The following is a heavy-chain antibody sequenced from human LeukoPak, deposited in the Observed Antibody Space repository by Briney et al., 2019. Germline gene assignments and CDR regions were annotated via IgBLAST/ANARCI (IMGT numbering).Heavy chain of an antibody. V-gene: IGHV3-11*01. D-gene: IGHD6-13*01. Sequence: GGSLRLSCAAFGFTFNDYYMSWIRQAPGKGLEWVSYIDNSDTTIYYAHSVKGRFTISRDNANNSLYLQMNSLRAEDTAVYYCARRKHSSGWSPNEYYFDYWGQGTLVTVSS. CDR1: GFTFNDYY. CDR2: IDNSDTTI. J-gene: IGHJ4*02. CDR3: ARRKHSSGWSPNEYYFDY.